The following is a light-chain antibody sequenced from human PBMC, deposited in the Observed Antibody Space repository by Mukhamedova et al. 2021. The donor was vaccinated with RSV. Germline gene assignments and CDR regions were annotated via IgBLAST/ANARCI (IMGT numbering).Light chain of an antibody. J-gene: IGLJ2*01. CDR3: QVWDSSSDHPV. Sequence: GGNNIGSKSVHWYQQKPGQAPVLVIYYDTDRPSGIPERFSGSNFGSTATLTISRVEAGDEADYYCQVWDSSSDHPVFGGGTKL. V-gene: IGLV3-21*04. CDR1: NIGSKS. CDR2: YDT.